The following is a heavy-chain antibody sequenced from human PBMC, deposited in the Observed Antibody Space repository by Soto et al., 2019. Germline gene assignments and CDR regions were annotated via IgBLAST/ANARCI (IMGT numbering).Heavy chain of an antibody. CDR1: GFSFSDYY. Sequence: QVQLVESGGGLLKPGESLRLSCAASGFSFSDYYMSWIRQAPGKGLEWVSYISSSGSTTSYAGSVKGRFTVSRDNAKNSLYLQMNSLRAEDTAVYYCARDRECDFWSGYYFDYWGQGTLVTVSS. J-gene: IGHJ4*02. V-gene: IGHV3-11*01. CDR2: ISSSGSTT. D-gene: IGHD3-3*01. CDR3: ARDRECDFWSGYYFDY.